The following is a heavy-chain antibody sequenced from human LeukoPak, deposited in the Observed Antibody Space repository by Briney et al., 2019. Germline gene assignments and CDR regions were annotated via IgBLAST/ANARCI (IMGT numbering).Heavy chain of an antibody. D-gene: IGHD6-19*01. CDR3: ARGIAVAGPYHFDY. CDR2: IYHSGST. V-gene: IGHV4-4*02. Sequence: SETLSLTCTVSGGSISSSNWWRWVRQPPGKGLEWIGEIYHSGSTNYNPSLKSRVTISVDKSKNQFSLKLSSVTAADTAVYYCARGIAVAGPYHFDYWGQGTLVTVSS. J-gene: IGHJ4*02. CDR1: GGSISSSNW.